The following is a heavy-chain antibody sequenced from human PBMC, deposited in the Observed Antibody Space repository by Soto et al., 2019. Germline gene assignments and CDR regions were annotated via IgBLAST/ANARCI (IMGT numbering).Heavy chain of an antibody. V-gene: IGHV4-34*01. CDR1: GGSFSGYY. Sequence: SETLSLTCAVHGGSFSGYYWSWIRQPPGKGLEWIGEINHSGSTNYNPSLKSRVTISVDTSKNQFSLKLSSVTAADTAVYYCASTPNCSGGSCYNDAFDIWGQGTMVTVS. D-gene: IGHD2-15*01. J-gene: IGHJ3*02. CDR3: ASTPNCSGGSCYNDAFDI. CDR2: INHSGST.